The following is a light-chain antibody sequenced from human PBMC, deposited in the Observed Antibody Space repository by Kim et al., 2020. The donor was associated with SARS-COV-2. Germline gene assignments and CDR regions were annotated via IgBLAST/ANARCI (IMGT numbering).Light chain of an antibody. CDR3: QQYDTLPWT. CDR2: DAS. Sequence: SPGERATLSCRASQSVSDVYLAWYQQKPGQPPRLLMSDASNRAAGIPDRFSVSGSGTDFTLTINGVETEDSAVYYCQQYDTLPWTFGRGTKVDIK. V-gene: IGKV3-20*01. J-gene: IGKJ1*01. CDR1: QSVSDVY.